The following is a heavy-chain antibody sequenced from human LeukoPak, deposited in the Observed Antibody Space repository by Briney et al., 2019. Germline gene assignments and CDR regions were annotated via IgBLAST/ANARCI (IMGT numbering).Heavy chain of an antibody. Sequence: KPSETLSLTCTVSRGSIRTADYYWAWVRQPPGEGLEWLGSIYFSGTPYFNPSLKSRVAVSIDTSKNQFSLKVTSVNASDTAVYFCARTSSWYAGARFDSWGQGTLVTVSS. CDR1: RGSIRTADYY. CDR3: ARTSSWYAGARFDS. J-gene: IGHJ5*01. D-gene: IGHD6-13*01. CDR2: IYFSGTP. V-gene: IGHV4-39*01.